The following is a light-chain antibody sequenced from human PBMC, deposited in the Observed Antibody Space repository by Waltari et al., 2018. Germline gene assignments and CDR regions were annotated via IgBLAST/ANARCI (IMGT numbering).Light chain of an antibody. CDR3: QQYDGSVLT. J-gene: IGKJ4*01. CDR2: GSS. CDR1: QTINNNF. V-gene: IGKV3-20*01. Sequence: IVLTQSPDTLSLSPGQRATLSCRASQTINNNFLVWYQQKPGQAPRLIIHGSSSRATGFPDRFSCSGSGTDFTLTISSLKPEDSAVYYCQQYDGSVLTFGGGTKVEI.